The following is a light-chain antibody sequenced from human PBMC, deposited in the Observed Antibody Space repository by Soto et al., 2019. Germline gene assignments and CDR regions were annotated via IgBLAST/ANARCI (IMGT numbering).Light chain of an antibody. V-gene: IGKV3-15*01. CDR2: GAS. J-gene: IGKJ1*01. CDR1: QSISKN. Sequence: EIEMTQSPSTLSVSPGERATLTCRASQSISKNVAWYQQKPGQAPRLFIYGASTRATGIPARFSGSGSGTEFTLTISSLQSEDFAVYYCQQYNSWPPRTFGQGTKVEIK. CDR3: QQYNSWPPRT.